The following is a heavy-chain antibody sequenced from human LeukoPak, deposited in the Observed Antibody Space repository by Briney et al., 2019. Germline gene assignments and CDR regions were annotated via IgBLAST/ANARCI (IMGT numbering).Heavy chain of an antibody. CDR3: ARAGTILGFDP. D-gene: IGHD3-9*01. V-gene: IGHV4-59*01. CDR2: IYYSGST. Sequence: SETLSLTCTVSGGSISSYYWSWIRQPPGKGLEWIGYIYYSGSTNYNPSLKNRVTISVDTSKNQSSLTLSTATAADTAVYYCARAGTILGFDPWGQGTLVTVSS. CDR1: GGSISSYY. J-gene: IGHJ5*02.